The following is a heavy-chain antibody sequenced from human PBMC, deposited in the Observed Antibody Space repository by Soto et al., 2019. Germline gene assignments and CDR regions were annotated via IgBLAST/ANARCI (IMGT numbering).Heavy chain of an antibody. V-gene: IGHV4-39*01. CDR1: GAAINGGGYF. D-gene: IGHD6-13*01. CDR3: SRHGLTTGGSWYGAVSWLDT. Sequence: SETLSLTCSVSGAAINGGGYFWGWARQPPGRGLEWIGSIYYTGSTSLSPSLRSRVTMSVDTSNNQFSMKLRSLTAADTAVYFCSRHGLTTGGSWYGAVSWLDTWGQGILVTVS. J-gene: IGHJ5*02. CDR2: IYYTGST.